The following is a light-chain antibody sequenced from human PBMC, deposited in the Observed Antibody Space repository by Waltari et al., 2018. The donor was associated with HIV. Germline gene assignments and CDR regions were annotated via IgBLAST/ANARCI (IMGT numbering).Light chain of an antibody. V-gene: IGKV3-15*01. CDR1: QSVSDN. J-gene: IGKJ2*01. CDR2: GAS. CDR3: QQYNDWPPLYT. Sequence: EIVMTQSPATLSVSPGERVTLSCRASQSVSDNLAWYQQKPGQAPRLLIYGASTRATGIPARFSGSVSGTEFTLTISSLQSEDFAVYYCQQYNDWPPLYTFGQGTKVEIK.